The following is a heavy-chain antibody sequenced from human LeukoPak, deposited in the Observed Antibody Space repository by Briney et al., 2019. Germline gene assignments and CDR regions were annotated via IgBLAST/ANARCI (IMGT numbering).Heavy chain of an antibody. J-gene: IGHJ1*01. Sequence: SETLSLTCTVSGGSISSSSYYWSWIRQPPGKGLEWIGYIYYSGSTNYNPSLKSRVTISVDTSKNQFSLKLSSATAADTAVYYCARSSSGEYFQHWGQGTLVTVSS. CDR1: GGSISSSSYY. V-gene: IGHV4-61*01. D-gene: IGHD6-6*01. CDR2: IYYSGST. CDR3: ARSSSGEYFQH.